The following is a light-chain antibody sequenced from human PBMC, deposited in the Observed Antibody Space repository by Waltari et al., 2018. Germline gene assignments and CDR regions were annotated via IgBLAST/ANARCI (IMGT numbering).Light chain of an antibody. V-gene: IGLV1-44*01. Sequence: QSVLAQPPSASGTPGQRITISCSGRNSNIGSNTVNWYQQFPGTAPRLLIYSNNHRPSGVHDRFSASKSGSAAALAIYGLHSEDEADYYCSTWDDRLTGVVFGGGTKVTVL. CDR3: STWDDRLTGVV. CDR1: NSNIGSNT. J-gene: IGLJ2*01. CDR2: SNN.